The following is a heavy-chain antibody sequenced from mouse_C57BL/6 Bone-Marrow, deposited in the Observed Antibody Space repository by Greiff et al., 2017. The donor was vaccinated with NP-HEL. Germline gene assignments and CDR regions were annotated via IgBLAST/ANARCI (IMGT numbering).Heavy chain of an antibody. V-gene: IGHV3-8*01. J-gene: IGHJ2*01. Sequence: EVQLVESGPGLAKPSQTLSLTCSVTGYSITSDYWNWLRKFPGNKLEYMGYISYSGSTYYNPSLKSRISITRDTSKNQYYLQLNSVTTEDTATYYCARYQYDYDDGYYFDYWGQGTTLTVSS. D-gene: IGHD2-4*01. CDR1: GYSITSDY. CDR3: ARYQYDYDDGYYFDY. CDR2: ISYSGST.